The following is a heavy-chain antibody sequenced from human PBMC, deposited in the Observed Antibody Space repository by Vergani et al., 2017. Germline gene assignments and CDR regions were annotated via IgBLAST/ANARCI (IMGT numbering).Heavy chain of an antibody. D-gene: IGHD2-2*01. Sequence: VQLVESGGGLVQPGGSLRLSCAASGFTFSSYGMHWVRQAPGKGLDWVTVIWFDGSNKYYADSVKGRFTISRDNSKNTLYLQMNSLRAEDTAVYYCARGAYCSSTSCSPAEGYYYYMDVWGKGTTVTVSS. V-gene: IGHV3-33*01. CDR3: ARGAYCSSTSCSPAEGYYYYMDV. J-gene: IGHJ6*03. CDR1: GFTFSSYG. CDR2: IWFDGSNK.